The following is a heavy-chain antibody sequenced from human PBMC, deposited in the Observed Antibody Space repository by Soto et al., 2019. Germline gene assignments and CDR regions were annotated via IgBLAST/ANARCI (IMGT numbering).Heavy chain of an antibody. CDR2: VYHSGST. D-gene: IGHD2-21*01. V-gene: IGHV4-30-2*01. J-gene: IGHJ5*02. CDR1: GGSISSGGYS. Sequence: QLQLQESGSGLLKPSQTLSLTCAVSGGSISSGGYSWSWIRQPPGKGLEWIGYVYHSGSTYYNPSRKGRVTISVDRSENQFSLKLSSVTAADSAVYYWAGVRGPCCGGECYPPTPNWFDPWGKGTLVTVSS. CDR3: AGVRGPCCGGECYPPTPNWFDP.